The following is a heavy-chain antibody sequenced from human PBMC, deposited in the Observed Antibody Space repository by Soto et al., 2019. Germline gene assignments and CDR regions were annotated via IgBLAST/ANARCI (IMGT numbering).Heavy chain of an antibody. CDR1: GFTFSSYW. V-gene: IGHV3-74*01. J-gene: IGHJ4*02. CDR3: VRTSLVVAAATREDY. Sequence: EVQLVESGGGLVQPGGSLRLSCAASGFTFSSYWMQWVRQAPGKGMVWVSRINSDGSSTSYADSVKGRLTISRDNAKNTLYLQMNSLRAEDTAVYYCVRTSLVVAAATREDYWGQGTLVTVSS. D-gene: IGHD2-15*01. CDR2: INSDGSST.